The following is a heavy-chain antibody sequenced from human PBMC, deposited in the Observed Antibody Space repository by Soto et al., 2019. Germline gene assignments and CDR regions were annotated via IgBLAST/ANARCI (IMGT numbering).Heavy chain of an antibody. CDR3: ARDTGDGTFDF. CDR2: INAGYGNT. J-gene: IGHJ4*02. D-gene: IGHD7-27*01. Sequence: VASVKVSCKASGYTFSSYAMHWVRQAPGQRLEWMGWINAGYGNTKSSQKFQDRVTISRDTSASTAYMELTSLISEDTAVYYCARDTGDGTFDFWGQGKLVTVSS. V-gene: IGHV1-3*01. CDR1: GYTFSSYA.